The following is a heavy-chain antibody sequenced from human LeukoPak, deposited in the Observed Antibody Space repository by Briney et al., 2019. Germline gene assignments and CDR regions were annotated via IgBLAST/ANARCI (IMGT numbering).Heavy chain of an antibody. J-gene: IGHJ6*03. V-gene: IGHV1-69*05. CDR3: ARETYSSRYYYYYMDV. CDR2: IIPIFGTA. D-gene: IGHD6-13*01. Sequence: SVKVSCKASGYTFTSYYMHWVRQAPGQGLEWMGGIIPIFGTANYAQKFQGRVTITTDESTSTAYMELSSLRSEDTAVYYCARETYSSRYYYYYMDVWGKGTTVTVSS. CDR1: GYTFTSYY.